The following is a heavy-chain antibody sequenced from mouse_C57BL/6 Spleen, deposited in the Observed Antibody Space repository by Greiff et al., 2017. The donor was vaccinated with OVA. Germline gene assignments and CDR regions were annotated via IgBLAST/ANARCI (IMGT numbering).Heavy chain of an antibody. CDR3: ARADGYYFDY. CDR1: GYAFSSYW. V-gene: IGHV1-80*01. D-gene: IGHD2-3*01. J-gene: IGHJ2*01. Sequence: QVQLQQSWAELVKPGASVKISCKASGYAFSSYWMNWVKQRPGKCLEWIGQIYPGDGATNYNGKFKVKATLTADKSSSKAYMQLSSLTSEDSAVYFCARADGYYFDYWGQGTTLTVSS. CDR2: IYPGDGAT.